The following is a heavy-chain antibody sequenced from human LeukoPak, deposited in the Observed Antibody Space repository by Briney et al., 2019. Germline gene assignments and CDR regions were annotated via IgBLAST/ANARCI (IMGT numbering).Heavy chain of an antibody. J-gene: IGHJ1*01. CDR2: TRYDGSNK. CDR1: GFTFSSYA. Sequence: PGGSLRLSCAASGFTFSSYAMHWVRQAPGKGLEWVAFTRYDGSNKYYADSVKGRFTISRDNSKNTLYLQMSSLRAKDTAVYYCAKGYSSGWYGAEYFQHWGQGTLVTVSS. V-gene: IGHV3-30*02. CDR3: AKGYSSGWYGAEYFQH. D-gene: IGHD6-19*01.